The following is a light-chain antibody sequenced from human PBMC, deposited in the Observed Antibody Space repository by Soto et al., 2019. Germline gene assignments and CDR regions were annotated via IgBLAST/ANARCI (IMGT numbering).Light chain of an antibody. CDR3: QTWGTGLVV. J-gene: IGLJ2*01. Sequence: QSVLTQSPSASASLGASVKLTCTLSSGHSRYAIAWHQQQPEKGPRYLMRLNSDGSHSKGDGIPDRFSGSSSGAERYLTISSLQSDDEADYYCQTWGTGLVVFAGGTKLTVL. CDR2: LNSDGSH. CDR1: SGHSRYA. V-gene: IGLV4-69*01.